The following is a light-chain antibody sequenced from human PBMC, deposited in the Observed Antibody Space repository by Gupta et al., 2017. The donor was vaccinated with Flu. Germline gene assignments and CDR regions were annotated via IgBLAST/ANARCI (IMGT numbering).Light chain of an antibody. CDR1: NIGGRS. J-gene: IGLJ2*01. Sequence: TDRITCEGDNIGGRSVHWYQQKAGQAPVLVVYDDTYRPSGIPERFSGSNSGNTATLTINRVEAGDEADYHCQVWDSRSDHPGVVFGGGTKVTVL. V-gene: IGLV3-21*02. CDR2: DDT. CDR3: QVWDSRSDHPGVV.